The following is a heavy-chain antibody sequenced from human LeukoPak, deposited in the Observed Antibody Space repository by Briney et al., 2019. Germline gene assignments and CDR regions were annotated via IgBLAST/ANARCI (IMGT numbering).Heavy chain of an antibody. CDR1: GGSFSGYY. D-gene: IGHD1-26*01. CDR2: INHSGST. Sequence: SETLSLTCAVYGGSFSGYYWSWIRQPPGKGLEWIGEINHSGSTNYNPSLESRVTISVDTSKNQFSLKLSSVTAADTAVYYCARRPSLLRTRAYYYYMDVWGKGTTVTVSS. J-gene: IGHJ6*03. V-gene: IGHV4-34*01. CDR3: ARRPSLLRTRAYYYYMDV.